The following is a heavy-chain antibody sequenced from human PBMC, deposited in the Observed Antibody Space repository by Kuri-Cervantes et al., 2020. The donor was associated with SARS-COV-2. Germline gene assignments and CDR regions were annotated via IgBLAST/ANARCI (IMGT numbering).Heavy chain of an antibody. J-gene: IGHJ6*02. CDR1: RFSFSSYA. V-gene: IGHV3-23*01. CDR3: AKDPTATTEYYYAMDV. D-gene: IGHD1-7*01. CDR2: ISGSGTGA. Sequence: GGSLRLSCAASRFSFSSYAMSWVRQAPGKWLEWVSVISGSGTGAYYADSVKGRFTISRDNSKNTLYLQMNSLRAEDTAVYFCAKDPTATTEYYYAMDVWGQGTTVTVSS.